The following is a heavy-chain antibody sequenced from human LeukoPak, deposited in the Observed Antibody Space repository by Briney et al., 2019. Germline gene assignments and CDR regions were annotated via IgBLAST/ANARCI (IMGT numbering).Heavy chain of an antibody. J-gene: IGHJ4*02. V-gene: IGHV4-39*07. D-gene: IGHD4/OR15-4a*01. CDR1: GGSISSSSYY. CDR3: ARDGAVGH. Sequence: SETLSLTCTVSGGSISSSSYYWGWIRQPPGKGLEWIGSIYYTGSTYYNPSLKSRVTISVDRSKNQFSLKLSSVTAADTAVYYCARDGAVGHWGQGTLVTVSS. CDR2: IYYTGST.